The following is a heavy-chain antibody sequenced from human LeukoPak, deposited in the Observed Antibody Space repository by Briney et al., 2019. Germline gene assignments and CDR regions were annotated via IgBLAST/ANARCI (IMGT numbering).Heavy chain of an antibody. D-gene: IGHD3-22*01. V-gene: IGHV4-59*01. J-gene: IGHJ4*02. CDR3: ARGPYYYDSSGSFDY. CDR2: IYYSGST. Sequence: SETLSLTCTVSGGSISSYYCSWIRQPPGKGLEWIGDIYYSGSTNYNPSLKSRVTISVDTSKNQFSLKLSSVTAADTAVYYCARGPYYYDSSGSFDYWGQGTLVTVSS. CDR1: GGSISSYY.